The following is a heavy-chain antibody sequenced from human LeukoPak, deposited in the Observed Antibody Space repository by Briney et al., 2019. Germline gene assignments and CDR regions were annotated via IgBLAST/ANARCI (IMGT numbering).Heavy chain of an antibody. CDR2: IYSGGST. Sequence: GGSLRLSCAVSGFTVCSNSVSWVRHAPQGGVEWVSDIYSGGSTYHPDSAQGRFTISRHNSKNTLYLQMNSLRAEDRDVYYCARGGGQLPYYYMDVWGKGTTVAVSS. J-gene: IGHJ6*03. D-gene: IGHD1-7*01. V-gene: IGHV3-53*01. CDR1: GFTVCSNS. CDR3: ARGGGQLPYYYMDV.